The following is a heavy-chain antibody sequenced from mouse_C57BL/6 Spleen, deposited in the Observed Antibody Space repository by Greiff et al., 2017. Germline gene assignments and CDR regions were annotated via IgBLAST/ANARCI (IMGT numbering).Heavy chain of an antibody. CDR3: AREDYGSSYE. D-gene: IGHD1-1*01. J-gene: IGHJ2*01. V-gene: IGHV1-82*01. CDR1: GYAFSSSW. CDR2: IYPGDGDT. Sequence: VKLQESGPELVKPGASVKISCKASGYAFSSSWMNWVKQRPGKGLEWIGRIYPGDGDTNYNGKFKGKATLTADKSSSTAYMQLSSLTSEDAAVYFCAREDYGSSYEWGQGTPLTVSS.